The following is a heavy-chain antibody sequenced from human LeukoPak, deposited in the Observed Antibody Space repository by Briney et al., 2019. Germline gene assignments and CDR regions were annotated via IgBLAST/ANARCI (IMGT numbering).Heavy chain of an antibody. V-gene: IGHV3-7*03. CDR2: IKQDGSEK. CDR1: GFSFSSYA. D-gene: IGHD6-13*01. Sequence: GGSLRLSCAASGFSFSSYAVNWVRQDPGKGLEWVANIKQDGSEKYYVDSVKGRFTISRDNAKNSLYLQMNSLRAEDTAVYYCARERIAAAGTSYYFDYWGQGTLVTVSS. J-gene: IGHJ4*02. CDR3: ARERIAAAGTSYYFDY.